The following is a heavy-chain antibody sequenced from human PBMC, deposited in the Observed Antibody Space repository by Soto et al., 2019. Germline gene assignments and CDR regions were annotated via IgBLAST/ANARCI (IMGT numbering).Heavy chain of an antibody. CDR2: ISAYNGNT. D-gene: IGHD3-22*01. CDR1: GYTFTSYG. V-gene: IGHV1-18*01. CDR3: ARDRDYYDSSGYYSNSNWFDP. J-gene: IGHJ5*02. Sequence: ASVKVSCKASGYTFTSYGISWVRQAPGQGLEWMGWISAYNGNTNYAQKIQGRVTMTTDTSTSTAYMELRSLRSDDTAVYYCARDRDYYDSSGYYSNSNWFDPWGQGTLVTAPQ.